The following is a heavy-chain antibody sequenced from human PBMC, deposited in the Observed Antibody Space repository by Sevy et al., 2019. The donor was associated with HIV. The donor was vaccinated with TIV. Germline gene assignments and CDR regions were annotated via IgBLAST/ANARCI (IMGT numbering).Heavy chain of an antibody. CDR1: GGTFSSYA. Sequence: ASVKVSCKASGGTFSSYAISWVRQAPGQGLEWMGGIIPIFGTANYAQKFQGRVTITADKSTSTAYMELSSLRSGDTAVYYCARDLSMVAAAGKGYFDYWGQGTLVTVSS. CDR3: ARDLSMVAAAGKGYFDY. V-gene: IGHV1-69*06. D-gene: IGHD6-13*01. J-gene: IGHJ4*02. CDR2: IIPIFGTA.